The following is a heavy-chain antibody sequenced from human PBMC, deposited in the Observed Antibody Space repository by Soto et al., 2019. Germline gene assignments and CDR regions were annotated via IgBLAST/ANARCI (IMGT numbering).Heavy chain of an antibody. V-gene: IGHV3-23*01. Sequence: GGSLRLSCAASGFTFSSYAMSWVRQAPGKGLEWVSAISGSGGSTYYADSVKGRFTISRDNSKNTLYLQMNSLRAEDTAVYYCAKGETPRRVVVAAMDYWGQGTLVTVSS. J-gene: IGHJ4*02. CDR1: GFTFSSYA. D-gene: IGHD2-15*01. CDR3: AKGETPRRVVVAAMDY. CDR2: ISGSGGST.